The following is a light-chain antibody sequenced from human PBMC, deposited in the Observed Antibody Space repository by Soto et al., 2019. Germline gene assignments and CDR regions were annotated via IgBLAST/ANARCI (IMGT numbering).Light chain of an antibody. CDR1: SSDVWSYNL. V-gene: IGLV2-23*01. CDR3: CSYAGSSTLVV. Sequence: QSVLTQPASVSGSPGQSITISCTGTSSDVWSYNLVSWYQQHPGKAPKLMIYEGSKRPSGVSNRFSGSKSGNTASLTISGLQAEDEADYYFCSYAGSSTLVVFGGGTKLTVL. CDR2: EGS. J-gene: IGLJ2*01.